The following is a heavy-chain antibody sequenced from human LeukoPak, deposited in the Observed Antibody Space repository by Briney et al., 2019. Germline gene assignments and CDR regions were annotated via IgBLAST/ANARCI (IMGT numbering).Heavy chain of an antibody. CDR1: GGSISSYY. D-gene: IGHD3-10*01. CDR2: IYYSGST. CDR3: AALWFGETDDY. Sequence: SETLSLTCTVSGGSISSYYWSWIRQPPGKGLEWIGYIYYSGSTNYNPFLKSRVTISADTSKNQFSLKLSSVAAADTAVYYCAALWFGETDDYWGQGTLVTVSS. J-gene: IGHJ4*02. V-gene: IGHV4-59*01.